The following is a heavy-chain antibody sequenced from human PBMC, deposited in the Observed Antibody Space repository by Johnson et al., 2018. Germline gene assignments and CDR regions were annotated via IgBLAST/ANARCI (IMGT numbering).Heavy chain of an antibody. Sequence: VQSGRSLRLSCVVSEYTSDDHVNYWVRQAPGQGLEWVSGISWNSGNMAYADSVKGRLTIHRANAKDSLYLQMNSLRASDTAGYYCAKEGQWPGAYMDVWGKGTTVTVST. CDR3: AKEGQWPGAYMDV. J-gene: IGHJ6*04. CDR2: ISWNSGNM. D-gene: IGHD6-19*01. V-gene: IGHV3-9*02. CDR1: EYTSDDHV.